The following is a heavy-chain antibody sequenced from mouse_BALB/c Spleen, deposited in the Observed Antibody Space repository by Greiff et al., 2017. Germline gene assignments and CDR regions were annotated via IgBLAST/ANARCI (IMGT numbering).Heavy chain of an antibody. CDR2: ISYSGST. V-gene: IGHV3-8*02. CDR3: ARYDGYCAFYAMDY. Sequence: EVQLQESGPSLAKPFQTLSLTCSVSGYSITSGYWHWFRKFPGNKLEYMGYISYSGSTYYNPSLKSRISITLDTSKNQYYLQLNSVTTEDTATYYCARYDGYCAFYAMDYWGQGTSVTVSS. D-gene: IGHD2-3*01. CDR1: GYSITSGY. J-gene: IGHJ4*01.